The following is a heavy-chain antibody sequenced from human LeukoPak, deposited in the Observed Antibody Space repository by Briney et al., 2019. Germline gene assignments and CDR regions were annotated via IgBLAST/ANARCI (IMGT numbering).Heavy chain of an antibody. V-gene: IGHV4-30-2*01. J-gene: IGHJ3*02. Sequence: PSETLSLTCTVSGGSISSGGYYWSWIRQPPGKGLEWIGYIYHSGSTYYNPSLKSRVTISVDTSKNQFSLKLSSVTAADTAVYYCATESGYDFERYAFDIWGQGTMVTVSS. CDR1: GGSISSGGYY. D-gene: IGHD5-12*01. CDR2: IYHSGST. CDR3: ATESGYDFERYAFDI.